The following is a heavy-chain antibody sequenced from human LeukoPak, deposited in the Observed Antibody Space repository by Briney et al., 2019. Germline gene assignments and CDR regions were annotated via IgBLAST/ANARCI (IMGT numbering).Heavy chain of an antibody. Sequence: PGGSLRLSCAASGFTFSSYWMSWVRQAPGKGLEWVANMKYDGSEKDYVDSVEGRFTISIDNAKNSLYLQMNSLRAEDTAVYYCARDIAAAGLFFDYWGQGTLVTVSS. V-gene: IGHV3-7*01. J-gene: IGHJ4*02. CDR1: GFTFSSYW. CDR3: ARDIAAAGLFFDY. CDR2: MKYDGSEK. D-gene: IGHD6-13*01.